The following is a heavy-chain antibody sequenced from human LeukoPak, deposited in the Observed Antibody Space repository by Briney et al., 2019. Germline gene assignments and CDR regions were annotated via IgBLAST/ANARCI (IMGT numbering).Heavy chain of an antibody. J-gene: IGHJ4*02. D-gene: IGHD1-26*01. CDR2: ISSSGTTI. Sequence: GGSLRLSCAASGFTFRTSGMNWARQAPGKGLEWVPYISSSGTTISYAQSVKGRFTITRDNAQNSLTLHMNTLRADDTAVYYCAKDGGTHFDHWGQGTLVTVSS. CDR1: GFTFRTSG. CDR3: AKDGGTHFDH. V-gene: IGHV3-48*01.